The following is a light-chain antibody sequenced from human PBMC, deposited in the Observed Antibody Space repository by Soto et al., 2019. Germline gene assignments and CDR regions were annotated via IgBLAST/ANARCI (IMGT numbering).Light chain of an antibody. J-gene: IGLJ2*01. CDR1: SSDVGTYNY. V-gene: IGLV2-14*01. CDR3: SSYTPSSTVV. Sequence: QSALTQPASVSGSPGQSITISCTGTSSDVGTYNYVSWYQQHPGKAPKLMIYDVSNRPSGVSNRFSGSKSGNTASLTISGLQAEDDSDYYCSSYTPSSTVVFGGGTKLTVL. CDR2: DVS.